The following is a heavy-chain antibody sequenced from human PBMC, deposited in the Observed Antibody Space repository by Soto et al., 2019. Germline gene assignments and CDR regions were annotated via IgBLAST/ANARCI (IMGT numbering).Heavy chain of an antibody. Sequence: ASVKVSCKASGGTFSSYTISWVRQAPGQGLGWMGRIIPILGIANYAQKFQGRVTITADKSTSTAYMELSSLRSEDTAVYYCARDYYGSGSYHGYWGQGTLVTVSS. V-gene: IGHV1-69*04. CDR2: IIPILGIA. D-gene: IGHD3-10*01. CDR3: ARDYYGSGSYHGY. J-gene: IGHJ4*02. CDR1: GGTFSSYT.